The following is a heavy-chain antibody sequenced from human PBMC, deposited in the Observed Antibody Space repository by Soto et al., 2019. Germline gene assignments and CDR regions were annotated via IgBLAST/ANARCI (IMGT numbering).Heavy chain of an antibody. CDR2: ISGSGGST. J-gene: IGHJ5*02. V-gene: IGHV3-23*01. Sequence: PGGSLRLSCAASGFTFSSYAMSWVRQAPGKGLEWVSAISGSGGSTYYADSVKGRFTISRDNSKNTLYLQMNSLRAEDTAVYYCARTIFGVGTPSWFEPRGEGTLVTVSS. D-gene: IGHD3-3*01. CDR3: ARTIFGVGTPSWFEP. CDR1: GFTFSSYA.